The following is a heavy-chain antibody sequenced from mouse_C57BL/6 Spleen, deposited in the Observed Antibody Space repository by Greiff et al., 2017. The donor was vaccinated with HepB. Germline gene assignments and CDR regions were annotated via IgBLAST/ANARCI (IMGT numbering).Heavy chain of an antibody. CDR3: ARGGLRRDYAMDY. J-gene: IGHJ4*01. Sequence: EVKLVESGGGLVKPGGSLKLSCAASGFTFSDYGMHWVRQAPEKGLEWVAYISSGSSTIYYADTVKGRVTISRDNAKNTLFLQMTSLRSEDTAMYYCARGGLRRDYAMDYWGQGTSVTVSS. D-gene: IGHD2-4*01. CDR2: ISSGSSTI. V-gene: IGHV5-17*01. CDR1: GFTFSDYG.